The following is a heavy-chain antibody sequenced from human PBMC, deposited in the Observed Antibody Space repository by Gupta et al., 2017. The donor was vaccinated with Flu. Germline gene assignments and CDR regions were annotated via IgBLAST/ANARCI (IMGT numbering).Heavy chain of an antibody. V-gene: IGHV1-2*06. CDR2: IDPNSSGT. D-gene: IGHD2-8*01. CDR3: ARVEGYCTSGTCSKSDF. J-gene: IGHJ4*02. Sequence: PGQGLEWMGRIDPNSSGTNYAQKFQGRVTMTRDTSISTAYMELSRLTSDDMAVYYCARVEGYCTSGTCSKSDFWGQGTLVTVSS.